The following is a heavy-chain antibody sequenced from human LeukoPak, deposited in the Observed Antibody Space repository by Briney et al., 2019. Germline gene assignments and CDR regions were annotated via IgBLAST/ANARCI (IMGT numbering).Heavy chain of an antibody. V-gene: IGHV4-39*01. CDR2: IYYSGST. J-gene: IGHJ4*02. D-gene: IGHD3-22*01. CDR1: GGSISSSSYY. CDR3: ASSPPLYDSSGYYGY. Sequence: SETLSLTCTVSGGSISSSSYYWGWIRQPPGKGLEWIGSIYYSGSTYYNPSLKSRVTISVDTSKNQFSLKLSSVTAADTAVYYCASSPPLYDSSGYYGYWGQGTLVTVSS.